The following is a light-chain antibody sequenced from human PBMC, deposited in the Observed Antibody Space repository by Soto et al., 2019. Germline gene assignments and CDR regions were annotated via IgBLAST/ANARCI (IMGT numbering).Light chain of an antibody. V-gene: IGKV3-11*01. CDR2: DAS. J-gene: IGKJ5*01. CDR3: QQRSNWPT. Sequence: ENVLTHSPATLSLTPGERATLSCRASQSVSSYLAWFQQKPGQAPRLLIYDASNRATGIPARFSGSGSGTDFTLTISSLEPEDFAVYYCQQRSNWPTFGQGTRLEIK. CDR1: QSVSSY.